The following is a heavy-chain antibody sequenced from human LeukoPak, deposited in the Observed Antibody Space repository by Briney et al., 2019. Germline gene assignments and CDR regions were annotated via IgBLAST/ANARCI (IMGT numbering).Heavy chain of an antibody. D-gene: IGHD3-22*01. CDR1: GFTFSSYG. J-gene: IGHJ3*02. Sequence: SGGTLRLSCVASGFTFSSYGISWVRQAPGKGLEWVSAISGSGGTTYYADSVKGRFTISRDNSKNTLYLQMNSLRAEDTAVYYCAKDRYYYDSSGHLAFDIWGQGTMVTVSS. CDR2: ISGSGGTT. CDR3: AKDRYYYDSSGHLAFDI. V-gene: IGHV3-23*01.